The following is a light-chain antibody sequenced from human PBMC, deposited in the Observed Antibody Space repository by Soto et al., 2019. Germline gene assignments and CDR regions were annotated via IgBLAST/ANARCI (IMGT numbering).Light chain of an antibody. CDR3: QQRNMWPIT. V-gene: IGKV3-11*01. J-gene: IGKJ5*01. CDR2: DGY. Sequence: EIVFTQCPVTLSLSPVERATLSCMASQTFRNLLAWYQQKPGQPHRLLIYDGYYRATDTPPRFSGSGSGTDFTLTISSLEPEDSAVYYCQQRNMWPITFGQGTRLEI. CDR1: QTFRNL.